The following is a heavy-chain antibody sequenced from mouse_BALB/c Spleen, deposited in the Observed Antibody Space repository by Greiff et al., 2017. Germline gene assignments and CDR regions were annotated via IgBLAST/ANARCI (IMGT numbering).Heavy chain of an antibody. CDR2: ISSGGSYT. D-gene: IGHD1-1*01. CDR1: GFTFSSYA. J-gene: IGHJ4*01. V-gene: IGHV5-9-3*01. CDR3: ARHWWTTEGMDY. Sequence: EVKLMESGGGLVKPGGSLKLSCAASGFTFSSYAMSWVRQTPEKRLEWVATISSGGSYTYYPDSVKGRFTISRDNAKNTLYLQMSSLRSEDTAMYYCARHWWTTEGMDYWGQGTSVTVSS.